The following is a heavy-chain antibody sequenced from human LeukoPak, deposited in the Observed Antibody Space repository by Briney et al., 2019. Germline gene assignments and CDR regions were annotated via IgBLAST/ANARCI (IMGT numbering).Heavy chain of an antibody. V-gene: IGHV3-23*01. CDR3: AKRAGRENWYFDL. J-gene: IGHJ2*01. Sequence: GGSLRLSCAASRFTFSSYEMSCVRQAPGKGLGWVSGISGSGEYTYYADSVKGRFTISRDNSKNTVYLQMNSLRAEDTAVYYCAKRAGRENWYFDLWGRGTLVTVSS. CDR1: RFTFSSYE. CDR2: ISGSGEYT.